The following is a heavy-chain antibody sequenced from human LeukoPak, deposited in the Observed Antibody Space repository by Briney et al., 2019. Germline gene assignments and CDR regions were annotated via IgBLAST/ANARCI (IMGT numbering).Heavy chain of an antibody. V-gene: IGHV1-8*01. CDR1: GYTFTSYD. D-gene: IGHD3-10*01. CDR2: MNPNSGNT. Sequence: ASVKVSCKASGYTFTSYDINSVRQATGQGLGWMGWMNPNSGNTGYAQKFQGRVTMTRKTSISTAYMEMSRLRSEDTAVYYCARASGSGRNWFDPWGQGTLVTVSS. CDR3: ARASGSGRNWFDP. J-gene: IGHJ5*02.